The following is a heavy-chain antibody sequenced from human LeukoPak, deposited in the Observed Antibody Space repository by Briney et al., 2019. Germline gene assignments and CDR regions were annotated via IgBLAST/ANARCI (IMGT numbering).Heavy chain of an antibody. CDR1: GFTFSSYG. Sequence: PGGSLRLSCAASGFTFSSYGMSWVRQAPGKGLEWVSAISSSGGSTYYADSVKGRFTISRDNSKNTLHLQMNSLRAEDTAVYYCAKREGSSTWGLGAFDIWGQGTMVTVSS. CDR3: AKREGSSTWGLGAFDI. V-gene: IGHV3-23*01. D-gene: IGHD6-13*01. J-gene: IGHJ3*02. CDR2: ISSSGGST.